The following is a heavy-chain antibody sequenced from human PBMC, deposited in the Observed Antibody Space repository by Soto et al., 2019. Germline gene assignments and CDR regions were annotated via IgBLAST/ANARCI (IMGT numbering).Heavy chain of an antibody. V-gene: IGHV3-23*01. Sequence: GGSPTLSCAASGFTSSNHAMSWVRQAPGKELQWVSGISGSGGSTYYADSVKGRFTISRDNSKNAVYLQMYCLRAEDTALYFCAKDHGLGDREVYPPYYYGLDVWGQGTTVTVSS. CDR3: AKDHGLGDREVYPPYYYGLDV. CDR2: ISGSGGST. J-gene: IGHJ6*02. D-gene: IGHD3-10*01. CDR1: GFTSSNHA.